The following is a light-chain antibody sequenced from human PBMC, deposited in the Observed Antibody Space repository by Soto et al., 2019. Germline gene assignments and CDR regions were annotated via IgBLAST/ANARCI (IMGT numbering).Light chain of an antibody. CDR2: AAS. CDR1: QSIRKY. CDR3: QHSGRSPPLT. Sequence: DIQMTQSPSSLSASVGDRVIITCRASQSIRKYLNWYQHKPGKVPTLLIYAASSLQSGVPSRFSGSGSGTEFTLTITRLEPEDFAVFYCQHSGRSPPLTFGGGTKVDIK. V-gene: IGKV1-39*01. J-gene: IGKJ4*01.